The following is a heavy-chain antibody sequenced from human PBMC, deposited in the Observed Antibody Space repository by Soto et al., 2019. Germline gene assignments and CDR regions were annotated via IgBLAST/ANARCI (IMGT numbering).Heavy chain of an antibody. CDR1: GGSISSSSYY. CDR2: IYYSGST. D-gene: IGHD3-3*01. J-gene: IGHJ5*02. Sequence: PSETLSLTCTVSGGSISSSSYYWGWIRQPPGKGLEWIGSIYYSGSTYYNPSLKSRVTISVDTSKNQFSLKLSSVTAADTAVYYCARHEAIFGVVISGGWFDPWGQGTLVTVSS. CDR3: ARHEAIFGVVISGGWFDP. V-gene: IGHV4-39*01.